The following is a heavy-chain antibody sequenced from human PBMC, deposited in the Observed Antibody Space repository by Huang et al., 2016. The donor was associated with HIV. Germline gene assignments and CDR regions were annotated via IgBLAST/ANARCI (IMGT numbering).Heavy chain of an antibody. V-gene: IGHV4-39*02. D-gene: IGHD3-10*01. Sequence: QLQLQESGPGLVKPSETLSLTCTVSGGSIRSDNYYWGWIRQPPGKGLEWIGSNYYRGSTYYNPSLKRRVTITVDTSKNHFSLRMRSVTAADTAVYYCARLPGSITMIRGVITDPYWGQGTLVTVSS. CDR2: NYYRGST. J-gene: IGHJ4*02. CDR3: ARLPGSITMIRGVITDPY. CDR1: GGSIRSDNYY.